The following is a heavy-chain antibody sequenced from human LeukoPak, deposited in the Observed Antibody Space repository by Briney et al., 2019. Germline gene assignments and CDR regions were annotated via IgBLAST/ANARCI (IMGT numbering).Heavy chain of an antibody. J-gene: IGHJ4*02. CDR1: GCLFTSYW. CDR3: ARPQYCSGGSCYPPDY. Sequence: GEALQISCKGSGCLFTSYWIGWVRQMPGKGLEGMGIIYPGESDTRYSPSFQGQVTISADKSISTAYLQWSSLKASDTAMYYCARPQYCSGGSCYPPDYWGQGTLVTVSS. CDR2: IYPGESDT. V-gene: IGHV5-51*01. D-gene: IGHD2-15*01.